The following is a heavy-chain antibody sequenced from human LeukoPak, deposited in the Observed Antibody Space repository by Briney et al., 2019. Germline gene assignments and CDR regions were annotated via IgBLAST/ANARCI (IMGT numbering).Heavy chain of an antibody. Sequence: SGTLSLTCAVSGGSISGSNWWSWARQSPGKGLEWIGEIYHSGSTNYNPSLKSRVTISADTSKSQFSLKLSSVTTADTAVYYCASGIVRAYSYYMDIWGKGTTVIVSS. V-gene: IGHV4-4*02. D-gene: IGHD1-1*01. CDR2: IYHSGST. CDR3: ASGIVRAYSYYMDI. J-gene: IGHJ6*03. CDR1: GGSISGSNW.